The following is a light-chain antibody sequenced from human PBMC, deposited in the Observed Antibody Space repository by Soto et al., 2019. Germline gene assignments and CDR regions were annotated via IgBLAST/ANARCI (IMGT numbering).Light chain of an antibody. V-gene: IGLV1-40*01. CDR1: STNIGTDYD. Sequence: QSVLTQPPSVSGSPGQSVTISCTGNSTNIGTDYDAHWYQQVPGTAPKLLIYGNSNRPSGVPDRFSGSKSGTSASLAITGLQAEDEADYYCQSYDSSLSGYVFGTGTKVTVL. CDR3: QSYDSSLSGYV. CDR2: GNS. J-gene: IGLJ1*01.